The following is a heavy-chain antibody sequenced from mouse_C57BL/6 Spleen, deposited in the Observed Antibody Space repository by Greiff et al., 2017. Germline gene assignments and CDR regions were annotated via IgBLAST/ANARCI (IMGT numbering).Heavy chain of an antibody. CDR3: ARGTAQATSFAY. D-gene: IGHD3-2*02. CDR1: GYAFTNYL. Sequence: VQLQQSGAELVRPGTSVKVSCKASGYAFTNYLIEWVKQRPGQGLEWIGVINPGSGGTNYNEKFKGKATLTADKSSSTAYMQLSSLTSEDSAVYFCARGTAQATSFAYWGQGTLVTVSA. CDR2: INPGSGGT. V-gene: IGHV1-54*01. J-gene: IGHJ3*01.